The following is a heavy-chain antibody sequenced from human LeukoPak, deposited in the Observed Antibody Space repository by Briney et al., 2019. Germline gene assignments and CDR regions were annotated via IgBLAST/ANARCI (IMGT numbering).Heavy chain of an antibody. CDR1: GFTFSSYA. CDR3: VSFYETY. D-gene: IGHD2-2*01. J-gene: IGHJ4*02. CDR2: ISYDGSNK. Sequence: GGSLRLSCAASGFTFSSYAMHWVRQAPGKGLEWVAVISYDGSNKYYADSVKGRFTISKDNAKNTVYLQMNNLRAEDTAVYYCVSFYETYWGRGTLVTVSS. V-gene: IGHV3-30-3*01.